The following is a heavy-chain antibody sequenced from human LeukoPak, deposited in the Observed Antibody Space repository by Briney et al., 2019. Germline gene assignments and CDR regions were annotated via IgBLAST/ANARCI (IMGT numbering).Heavy chain of an antibody. Sequence: SGTLSLTCAVSGDSISNNYWWRWVRQFPGKGLEWIGEIYRSGSTNYNPSLKSRVTISIDKSKNQFSLNLSSVTAADTAVYYCAGSYSGSFYFDYSGQGTLVTVSS. J-gene: IGHJ4*02. CDR1: GDSISNNYW. CDR2: IYRSGST. CDR3: AGSYSGSFYFDY. V-gene: IGHV4-4*02. D-gene: IGHD1-26*01.